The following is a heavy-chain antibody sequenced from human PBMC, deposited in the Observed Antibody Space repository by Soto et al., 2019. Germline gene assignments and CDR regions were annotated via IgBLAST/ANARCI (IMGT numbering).Heavy chain of an antibody. CDR1: GGSISPFY. Sequence: SETLSLTCTVSGGSISPFYWSWVRQPPGKGLEWIGYLYYSGNTNYNPSLKSRVTISVDASKNQVSLRLTSVTAADTAVYYCARVGGVAARTFDYWGQGTLVTVSS. V-gene: IGHV4-59*01. J-gene: IGHJ4*02. CDR2: LYYSGNT. D-gene: IGHD2-15*01. CDR3: ARVGGVAARTFDY.